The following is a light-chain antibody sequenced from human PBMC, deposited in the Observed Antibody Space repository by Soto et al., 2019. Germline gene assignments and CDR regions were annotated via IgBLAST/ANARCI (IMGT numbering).Light chain of an antibody. CDR3: QQYASLPIT. J-gene: IGKJ5*01. CDR1: QDINNY. CDR2: DVS. Sequence: DIQMTQSPSSLSASVGDRVSITCQAGQDINNYLNWYQQKPGKAPKLLIYDVSNLDTGVPSRFTGSGSGTDFTFTIISLQSDDVATYYCQQYASLPITFGHGTRLEIK. V-gene: IGKV1-33*01.